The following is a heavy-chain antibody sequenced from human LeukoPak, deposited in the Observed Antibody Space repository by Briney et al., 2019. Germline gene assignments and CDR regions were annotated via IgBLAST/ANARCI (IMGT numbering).Heavy chain of an antibody. D-gene: IGHD4-23*01. J-gene: IGHJ4*02. CDR2: ILYDGSNK. CDR3: ARDRGHTVVTSLLDY. Sequence: GGSLRLSCAASGFTFSSYAMHWVRQAPGKGLEWVAVILYDGSNKYYADSVKGRFTISRDNSKNTLYLQMTSLRAEDTAVYYCARDRGHTVVTSLLDYWGQGTLGTVSS. V-gene: IGHV3-30*04. CDR1: GFTFSSYA.